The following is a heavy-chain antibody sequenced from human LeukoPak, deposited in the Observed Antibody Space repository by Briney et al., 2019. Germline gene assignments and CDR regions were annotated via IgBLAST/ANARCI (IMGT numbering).Heavy chain of an antibody. CDR3: ASNPGFWSGLTQWAFDI. CDR1: GFTFSSYS. V-gene: IGHV3-21*01. Sequence: PGGSLRLSCAASGFTFSSYSMNWVRQAPGKGLEWVSSISSSSSYIYYADSVKGRFTISRDNAKNSLYLQMNSLRAEDTAVYYCASNPGFWSGLTQWAFDIWGQGTMVTVSS. J-gene: IGHJ3*02. CDR2: ISSSSSYI. D-gene: IGHD3-3*01.